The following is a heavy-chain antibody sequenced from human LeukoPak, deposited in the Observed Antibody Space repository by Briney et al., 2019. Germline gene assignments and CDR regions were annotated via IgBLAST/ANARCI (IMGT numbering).Heavy chain of an antibody. Sequence: SETLSLTCTVSGDSISRYYWSWIRQPAGKGLEWIGRIYNGGIITYNPSLKSRVTMSIDTSNNQFSLRLRFVTAADTAVYYCARTPVPAAVHWYFDLWGRGTVVTVSS. J-gene: IGHJ2*01. D-gene: IGHD2-2*01. CDR1: GDSISRYY. CDR3: ARTPVPAAVHWYFDL. CDR2: IYNGGII. V-gene: IGHV4-4*07.